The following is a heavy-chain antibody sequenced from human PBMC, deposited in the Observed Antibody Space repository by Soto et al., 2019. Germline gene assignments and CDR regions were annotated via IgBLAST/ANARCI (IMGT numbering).Heavy chain of an antibody. CDR3: ARAGGGYFDY. Sequence: EVQLVESGGGLVKPGGSLRLSCAASGFTFSSYSMNWVRQAPGKGLEWVSSISSSSSYIYYADSVKGRFTISRDNAKNALYLQMNSLRAEDTAVYYCARAGGGYFDYWGQGTLVTVSS. CDR2: ISSSSSYI. J-gene: IGHJ4*02. CDR1: GFTFSSYS. V-gene: IGHV3-21*01. D-gene: IGHD3-10*01.